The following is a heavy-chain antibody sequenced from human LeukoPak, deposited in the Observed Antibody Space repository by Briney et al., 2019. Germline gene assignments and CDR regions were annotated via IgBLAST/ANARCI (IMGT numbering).Heavy chain of an antibody. CDR1: GFTFSSYA. V-gene: IGHV3-21*01. J-gene: IGHJ4*02. CDR3: AREPSGWYVDY. D-gene: IGHD6-19*01. CDR2: ISGSSNYM. Sequence: GGSLRLSCAASGFTFSSYAMSWVRQAPGKGLEWVSYISGSSNYMNYADSVKGRFTISRDNAKNSLYLQMNSLRAEDTAVYYCAREPSGWYVDYWGQGTLVTVSS.